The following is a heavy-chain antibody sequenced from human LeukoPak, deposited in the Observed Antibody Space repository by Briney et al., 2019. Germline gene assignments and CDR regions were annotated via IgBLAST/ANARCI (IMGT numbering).Heavy chain of an antibody. D-gene: IGHD1-26*01. Sequence: GALRISCATSGFTLSSYSMNWVRQASGKGLEWVSSISTSSSYIYYADSVRGRFTISRDNAKNSLYLQMNNLRAEDTAVYYCARAHEVGDYWGQGTLVTVSS. CDR3: ARAHEVGDY. J-gene: IGHJ4*02. CDR2: ISTSSSYI. V-gene: IGHV3-21*01. CDR1: GFTLSSYS.